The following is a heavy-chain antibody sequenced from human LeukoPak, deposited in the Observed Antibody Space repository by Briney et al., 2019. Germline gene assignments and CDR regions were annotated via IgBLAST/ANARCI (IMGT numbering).Heavy chain of an antibody. D-gene: IGHD2-21*02. CDR2: ISGSGGST. J-gene: IGHJ4*02. Sequence: GGSLRLSCVDSGFTFSSYAMSWVRQAPGKGLEWVSAISGSGGSTYYADSVKGRFTISRDNAKNTLYLQMNSLRAEDTAVYYCARVQEEVTLWYWGQGTLVTVSS. CDR1: GFTFSSYA. V-gene: IGHV3-23*01. CDR3: ARVQEEVTLWY.